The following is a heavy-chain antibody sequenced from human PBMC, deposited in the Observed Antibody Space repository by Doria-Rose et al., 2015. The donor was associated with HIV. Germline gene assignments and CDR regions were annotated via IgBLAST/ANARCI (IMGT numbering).Heavy chain of an antibody. CDR3: ARGPSDFGDYVAFQH. CDR1: GGSFSGYY. CDR2: INHGGST. Sequence: QVQLQESGAGLLKPSETLSLTCAVYGGSFSGYYWTWIRQSPGKGLAWIGEINHGGSTNYNPSLKSRVTISLDMSKNQFSLKVTSVTAADTAVYYCARGPSDFGDYVAFQHWGQGTLVTVSS. D-gene: IGHD4-17*01. J-gene: IGHJ1*01. V-gene: IGHV4-34*01.